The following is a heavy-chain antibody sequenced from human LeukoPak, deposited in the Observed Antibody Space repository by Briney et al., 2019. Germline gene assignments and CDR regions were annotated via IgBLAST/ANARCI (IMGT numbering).Heavy chain of an antibody. CDR2: IIPIFGTA. Sequence: ASVKVSCKASGGTFSSYAISWVRQAPGQGLEWMGGIIPIFGTANYAQKFQGRVTITADKSTSTAYMELSSLRSEDTAVYYCASHYDFWSGYSEGTNWFDPWGQGTLVTVSS. CDR1: GGTFSSYA. CDR3: ASHYDFWSGYSEGTNWFDP. D-gene: IGHD3-3*01. V-gene: IGHV1-69*06. J-gene: IGHJ5*02.